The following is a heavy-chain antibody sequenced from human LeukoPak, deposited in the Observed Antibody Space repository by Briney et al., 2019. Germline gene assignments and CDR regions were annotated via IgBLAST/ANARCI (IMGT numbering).Heavy chain of an antibody. CDR2: IYYTGST. D-gene: IGHD1-26*01. CDR1: GGSISTYY. V-gene: IGHV4-59*01. J-gene: IGHJ5*02. Sequence: PSETLSLTCAVSGGSISTYYWSWIRQPHGKGLEWIGYIYYTGSTSYNPSLKSRVTMSLDASKNQFSLELNSVTPADTAVYYCARGGNYWPQWWFDPWGRGTLVSVSS. CDR3: ARGGNYWPQWWFDP.